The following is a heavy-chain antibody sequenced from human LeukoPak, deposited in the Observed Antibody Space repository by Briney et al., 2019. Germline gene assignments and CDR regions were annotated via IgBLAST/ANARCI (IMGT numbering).Heavy chain of an antibody. CDR2: ISAYNGNT. V-gene: IGHV1-18*01. D-gene: IGHD6-13*01. Sequence: ASVKVSCKASGYTFTSYGISWVRRAPGQGLEWMGWISAYNGNTNYAQKLQGRVTMTTDTSTSTAYMKLRSLRSDDTAVYYCARDYAAAGSPMRFEPWGQGTLVTVSS. CDR3: ARDYAAAGSPMRFEP. CDR1: GYTFTSYG. J-gene: IGHJ5*02.